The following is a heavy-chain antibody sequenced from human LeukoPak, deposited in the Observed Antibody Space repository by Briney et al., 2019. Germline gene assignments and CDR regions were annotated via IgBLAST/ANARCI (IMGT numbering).Heavy chain of an antibody. J-gene: IGHJ5*02. D-gene: IGHD3-16*01. CDR1: GYTFTSYG. Sequence: GASVKVSCKASGYTFTSYGISWVRQAPGQGLEWMGWISAYNGNTNYAQKLQGRVTMTTDTSTSTAYMELRSLRSDDTAVYYCARVGVDHWGANNWFDPWGQGTLVTVSS. CDR2: ISAYNGNT. CDR3: ARVGVDHWGANNWFDP. V-gene: IGHV1-18*01.